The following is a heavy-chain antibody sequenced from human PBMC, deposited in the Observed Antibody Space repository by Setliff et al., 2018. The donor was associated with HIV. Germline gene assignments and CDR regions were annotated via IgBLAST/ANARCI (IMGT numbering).Heavy chain of an antibody. CDR2: IKKSSDGGKT. CDR3: ATDNGPSYSMDI. Sequence: GGSLRLSCVASGFTFNNAWMNWVRQAPGKGLEWLGRIKKSSDGGKTDDASPVKGRFTISRDDSENTLYLQMNSLKTEDTGVYFCATDNGPSYSMDIWGQGTTVTVSS. V-gene: IGHV3-15*01. D-gene: IGHD2-21*01. J-gene: IGHJ6*02. CDR1: GFTFNNAW.